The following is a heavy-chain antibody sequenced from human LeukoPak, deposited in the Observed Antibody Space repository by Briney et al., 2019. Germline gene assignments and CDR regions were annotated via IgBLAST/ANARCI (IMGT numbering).Heavy chain of an antibody. CDR3: ARDRQRGYFDY. V-gene: IGHV3-66*01. D-gene: IGHD1-1*01. CDR2: IYSGGST. Sequence: GGSLRLSCAASGFTVSSNYMSWVRQAPGKGLEWVSVIYSGGSTYYADSVKGRFTISRDNSKNTLYLQMNSLRAEDTAVYYCARDRQRGYFDYWGQGTLVTVSS. J-gene: IGHJ4*02. CDR1: GFTVSSNY.